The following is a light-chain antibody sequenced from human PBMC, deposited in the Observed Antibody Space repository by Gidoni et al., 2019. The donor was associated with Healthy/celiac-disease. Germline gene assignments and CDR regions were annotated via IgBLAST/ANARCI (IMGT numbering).Light chain of an antibody. CDR2: DAS. V-gene: IGKV3-11*01. CDR1: QIVSSY. Sequence: EIVLTQSPATLSLSPGERATLSCRASQIVSSYLAWYHQKPGQAPRLLIYDASNRATGIPARFSGSGSGTDFTLTISSLEPEDFAVYYCQQRSNWPITFGQGTRLEIK. CDR3: QQRSNWPIT. J-gene: IGKJ5*01.